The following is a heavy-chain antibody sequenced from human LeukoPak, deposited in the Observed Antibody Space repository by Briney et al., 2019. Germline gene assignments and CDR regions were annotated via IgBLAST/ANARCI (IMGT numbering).Heavy chain of an antibody. CDR1: GFTFSDYY. Sequence: GGSLRLSCAGSGFTFSDYYMSWIRQAPGKGLEWVSYISRSGSPIYYADSVKGRFTISRDNAKNSLYLQMNSLRVEDTAVYYCARSPWDSRLYMDVWGKGTTVTVSS. D-gene: IGHD1-26*01. V-gene: IGHV3-11*04. J-gene: IGHJ6*03. CDR3: ARSPWDSRLYMDV. CDR2: ISRSGSPI.